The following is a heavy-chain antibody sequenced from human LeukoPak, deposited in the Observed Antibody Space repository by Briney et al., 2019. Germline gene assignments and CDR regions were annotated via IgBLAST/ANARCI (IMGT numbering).Heavy chain of an antibody. D-gene: IGHD6-19*01. J-gene: IGHJ6*03. CDR2: INHSGST. Sequence: SETLSLTCAVYGGSFSGYYWSWIRQPPGKGLEWIGEINHSGSTNYNPSLKSRVTISVDTSKNQFSLKLSSVTAADTAVYYCARGIPNSGWYIYYYYMDVWGKGTTVTVSS. CDR3: ARGIPNSGWYIYYYYMDV. CDR1: GGSFSGYY. V-gene: IGHV4-34*01.